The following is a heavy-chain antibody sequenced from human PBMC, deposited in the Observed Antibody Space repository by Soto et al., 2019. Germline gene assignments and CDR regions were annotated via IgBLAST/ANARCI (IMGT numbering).Heavy chain of an antibody. D-gene: IGHD5-12*01. CDR1: GYTFTGYY. V-gene: IGHV1-2*02. Sequence: ASVKVSCKASGYTFTGYYMHWVRQAPGQGLEWMGFINPNSGGTNYAQKFQGRVTMTRDTSISTAYMEVSSLISDDTAVYYCGRGVAVAHPSNLYYFDYWGQGTLVTVSS. CDR2: INPNSGGT. J-gene: IGHJ4*02. CDR3: GRGVAVAHPSNLYYFDY.